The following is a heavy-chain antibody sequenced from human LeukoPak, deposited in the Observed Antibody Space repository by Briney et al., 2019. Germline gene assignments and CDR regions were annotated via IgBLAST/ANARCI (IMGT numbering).Heavy chain of an antibody. CDR2: IWYDGSNK. J-gene: IGHJ4*02. V-gene: IGHV3-33*01. CDR3: ARDYGDSTVFDY. D-gene: IGHD4-17*01. CDR1: GFTFSSYG. Sequence: PGGSLRLSCAASGFTFSSYGMHWVRQAPGKGLEWVAVIWYDGSNKYYADSVKGRFTISRDNSKNTLYLQMNSLRAEDTAVYYCARDYGDSTVFDYWGQGTLVTVSS.